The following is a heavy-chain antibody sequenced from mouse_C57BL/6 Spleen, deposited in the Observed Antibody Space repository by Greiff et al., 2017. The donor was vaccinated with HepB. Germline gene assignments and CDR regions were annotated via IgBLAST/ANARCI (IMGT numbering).Heavy chain of an antibody. CDR1: GYTFTSYA. D-gene: IGHD2-2*01. CDR3: ARSGVTAKGFDY. J-gene: IGHJ2*01. CDR2: NYIGNGYT. Sequence: EVQLQQSGAELVRPGSSVKMSSKTSGYTFTSYAINWVKPRPGQGLEGIGNNYIGNGYTENNEKFTGKATLTSDTSSSTAYMQLSSLTSEDSAIYFCARSGVTAKGFDYWGQGTTLTVSS. V-gene: IGHV1-58*01.